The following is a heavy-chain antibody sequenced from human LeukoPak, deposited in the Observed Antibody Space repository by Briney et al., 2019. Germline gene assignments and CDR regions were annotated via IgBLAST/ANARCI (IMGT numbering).Heavy chain of an antibody. CDR1: GGSISGYY. V-gene: IGHV4-59*01. J-gene: IGHJ2*01. CDR3: ARGQRCSRYDGGCDQWYFDL. D-gene: IGHD5-12*01. Sequence: SETLSLTCTVSGGSISGYYWSWLRQPPGKGLEWIGYIYHSGFTDYNPSLRSRVTISVDTSRNQFSLELTSATAADTAVYYCARGQRCSRYDGGCDQWYFDLWGRGTLVTVSS. CDR2: IYHSGFT.